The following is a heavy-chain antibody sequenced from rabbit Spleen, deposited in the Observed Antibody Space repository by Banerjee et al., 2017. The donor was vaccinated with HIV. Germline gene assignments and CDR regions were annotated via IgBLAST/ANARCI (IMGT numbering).Heavy chain of an antibody. J-gene: IGHJ6*01. CDR2: INTATGKP. Sequence: QEQLEESGGGLVKPEGSLTLTCKASGFSFSDRDVMCWVRQAPGKGLEWIACINTATGKPVYATWAKGRFTISTTSSTTVTLQMTSLTVADTATYFCARDTGSSFSSYGMDLWGQGPWSPS. V-gene: IGHV1S45*01. D-gene: IGHD8-1*01. CDR1: GFSFSDRDV. CDR3: ARDTGSSFSSYGMDL.